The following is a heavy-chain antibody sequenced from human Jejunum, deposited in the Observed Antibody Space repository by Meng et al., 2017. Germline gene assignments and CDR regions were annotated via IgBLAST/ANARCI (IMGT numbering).Heavy chain of an antibody. J-gene: IGHJ4*02. CDR1: RFTFSRYW. CDR3: ARDRGSDDPIDY. CDR2: IWHDGSEK. V-gene: IGHV3-7*01. D-gene: IGHD2-21*02. Sequence: GESLKISCAASRFTFSRYWMSWVRQAPGKGLEWVSIIWHDGSEKYYGDSVKGRFTISRDNSKNTLYLQMNSLRAEDTAVYYCARDRGSDDPIDYWGQGTLVTVSS.